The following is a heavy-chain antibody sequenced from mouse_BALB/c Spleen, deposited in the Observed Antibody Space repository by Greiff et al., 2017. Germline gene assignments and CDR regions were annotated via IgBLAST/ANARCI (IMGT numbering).Heavy chain of an antibody. D-gene: IGHD2-10*02. J-gene: IGHJ4*01. CDR3: ARREEYGNYDYAMDY. CDR2: IYWDDDK. V-gene: IGHV8-12*01. Sequence: QVTLKVSGPGILQPSQTLSLTCSFSGFSLSTSGMGVSWIRQPSGKGLEWLAHIYWDDDKRYNPSLKSRLTISKDTSSNQVFLKITSVDTADTATYDCARREEYGNYDYAMDYWGQGTSVTVSS. CDR1: GFSLSTSGMG.